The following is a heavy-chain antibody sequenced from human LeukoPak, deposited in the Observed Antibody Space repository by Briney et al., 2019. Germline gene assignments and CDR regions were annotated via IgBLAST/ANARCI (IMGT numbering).Heavy chain of an antibody. CDR1: GYTLTELS. CDR2: FDPEDGET. D-gene: IGHD5-18*01. J-gene: IGHJ4*02. CDR3: ATIGDPYVTPHSYGHTNFDY. Sequence: ASVKVSCKVSGYTLTELSMHWVRQAPGKGLEWMGGFDPEDGETIYAQKFQGRVTMTEDTSTDTAYMELSSLGSEDTAVYYCATIGDPYVTPHSYGHTNFDYWGQGTLVTVSS. V-gene: IGHV1-24*01.